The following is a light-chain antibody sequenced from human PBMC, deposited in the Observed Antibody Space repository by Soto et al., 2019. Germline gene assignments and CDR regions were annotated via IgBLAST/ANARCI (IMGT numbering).Light chain of an antibody. CDR1: QSVSNW. CDR2: KAS. CDR3: QQFSSRSST. J-gene: IGKJ2*01. Sequence: DIQLTQSPSTLSASVGERVTITSRASQSVSNWLAWYQQKPGKAPKLLIYKASILESGVPSRFGGSGSETDFTLSINSLQPDDCATYYCQQFSSRSSTFRQGTTLEIK. V-gene: IGKV1-5*03.